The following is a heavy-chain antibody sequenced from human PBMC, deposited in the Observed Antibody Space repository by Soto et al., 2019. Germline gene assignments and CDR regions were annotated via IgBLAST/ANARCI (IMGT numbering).Heavy chain of an antibody. V-gene: IGHV3-30*18. D-gene: IGHD5-18*01. CDR3: AKDLSERWYSYGYSHYYGMDV. CDR1: GFTFSSYG. J-gene: IGHJ6*02. CDR2: ISYDGSNK. Sequence: GGSLRLSCAASGFTFSSYGMHWVRQAPGKGLEWVAVISYDGSNKYYADSVKGRFTISRDNSKNTLYLQMNSLRAEDTAVYYCAKDLSERWYSYGYSHYYGMDVWGQGTTVTVSS.